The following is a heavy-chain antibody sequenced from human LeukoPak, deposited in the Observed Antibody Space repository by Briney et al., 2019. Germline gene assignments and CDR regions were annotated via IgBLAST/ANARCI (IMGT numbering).Heavy chain of an antibody. J-gene: IGHJ4*02. Sequence: SETLSLTCTVSGGSISSYYWSWIRQPPGKGLEWIGYIYYGGPTNYNPSLKSRGTISVDTSKNQFSLKLSSVTAADTAMYYCARLHSSGWCHLDYWGQGTLVTVPP. CDR1: GGSISSYY. CDR2: IYYGGPT. CDR3: ARLHSSGWCHLDY. D-gene: IGHD6-19*01. V-gene: IGHV4-59*01.